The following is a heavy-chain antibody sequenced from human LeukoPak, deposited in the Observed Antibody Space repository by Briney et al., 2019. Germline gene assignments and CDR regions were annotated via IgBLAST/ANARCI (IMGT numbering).Heavy chain of an antibody. J-gene: IGHJ4*02. V-gene: IGHV3-30-3*01. CDR2: ISYDGYAK. CDR1: GFTFNDYA. Sequence: QPGRSLRLSCAASGFTFNDYAMYWVRQAPGKGLEWVTLISYDGYAKSYADSVRGRFTISRDNSRNTLYLQMDSLRSEDTAVYYCAREGVVAATFGGQGTLVTVSS. CDR3: AREGVVAATF. D-gene: IGHD2-15*01.